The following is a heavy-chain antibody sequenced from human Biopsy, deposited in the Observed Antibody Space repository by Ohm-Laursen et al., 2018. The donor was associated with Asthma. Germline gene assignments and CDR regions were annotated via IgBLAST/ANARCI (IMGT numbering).Heavy chain of an antibody. D-gene: IGHD6-13*01. J-gene: IGHJ4*02. CDR3: ARATSTWSQSGPHYFDH. CDR1: PGSISDYY. V-gene: IGHV4-59*01. Sequence: SETLSLTCTVSPGSISDYYWNWIRQFPGKGLEWIGYVYSTGSTKYNPSLKSRATISVDTSINQVSLRLSSVTAADTAMYYCARATSTWSQSGPHYFDHWGQGALVTVSS. CDR2: VYSTGST.